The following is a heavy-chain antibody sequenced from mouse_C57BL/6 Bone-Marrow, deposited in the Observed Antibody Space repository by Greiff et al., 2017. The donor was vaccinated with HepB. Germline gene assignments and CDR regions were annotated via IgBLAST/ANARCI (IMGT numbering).Heavy chain of an antibody. CDR2: IYPGDGDT. J-gene: IGHJ4*01. V-gene: IGHV1-80*01. Sequence: QVQLQQSGAELVKPGASVKISCKASGYTFSSYWMNWVKQRPGKGLEWIGQIYPGDGDTNYNGKFKGKGTLTADKSSSTPYMQLSSLTSEDSAVYFCARYYGYDTFYYAMDYWGQGTSVTVSS. CDR1: GYTFSSYW. D-gene: IGHD2-2*01. CDR3: ARYYGYDTFYYAMDY.